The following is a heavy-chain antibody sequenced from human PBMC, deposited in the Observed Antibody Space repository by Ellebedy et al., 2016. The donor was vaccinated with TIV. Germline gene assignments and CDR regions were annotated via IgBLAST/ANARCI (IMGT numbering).Heavy chain of an antibody. CDR2: IYYTGKM. D-gene: IGHD3-10*01. J-gene: IGHJ4*02. CDR1: GGSIDITTKY. V-gene: IGHV4-39*07. CDR3: ARGSYLALDS. Sequence: SETLSLXXSVSGGSIDITTKYWGWIRQPPGKGLEWIGSIYYTGKMSFNPSLRSRVTMSVDTSKNQLSLQLNSVTAADTAVYYCARGSYLALDSWGQGTLVTVSS.